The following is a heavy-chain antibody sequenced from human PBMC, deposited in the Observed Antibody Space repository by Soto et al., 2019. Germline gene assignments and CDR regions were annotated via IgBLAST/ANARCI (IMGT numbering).Heavy chain of an antibody. CDR1: GFTFSSYS. V-gene: IGHV3-21*01. D-gene: IGHD2-15*01. CDR3: ARDQDVTGIVVVVAATTGLDY. Sequence: EVQLVESGGGLVKPGGSLRLSCAASGFTFSSYSMNWVRQAPGKGLEWVSSISSSSSYIYYADSVKGRFTISRDNAKNSLYLQMNSLRAEDTAVYYCARDQDVTGIVVVVAATTGLDYWGQGTLVTVSS. J-gene: IGHJ4*02. CDR2: ISSSSSYI.